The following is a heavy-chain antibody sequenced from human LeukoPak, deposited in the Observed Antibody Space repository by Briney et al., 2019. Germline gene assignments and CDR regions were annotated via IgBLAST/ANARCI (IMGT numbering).Heavy chain of an antibody. CDR3: ARGAPEGYYYYYYMDV. J-gene: IGHJ6*03. Sequence: SQTLSLTCTVSGDSISSGNHYWSWIRQNPEKGLEWIGYIYYSGSTNYNPSLKSRVTISVDTSKNQFSLKLSSVTAADTAVYYCARGAPEGYYYYYYMDVWGKGTTVTVSS. CDR1: GDSISSGNHY. D-gene: IGHD1-14*01. CDR2: IYYSGST. V-gene: IGHV4-31*03.